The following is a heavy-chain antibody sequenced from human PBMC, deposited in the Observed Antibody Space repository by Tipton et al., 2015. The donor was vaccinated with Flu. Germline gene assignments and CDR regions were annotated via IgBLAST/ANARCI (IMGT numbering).Heavy chain of an antibody. J-gene: IGHJ6*02. Sequence: SLRLSCAASGFTFGSYGMHWVRQAPGTGLECVAVIWYDGTNIYYANSVKGRFTISRENSKNTLYLQMDNLRGEDTGVYYCARGYDRPLDVWGQGTTVIVSS. CDR2: IWYDGTNI. CDR1: GFTFGSYG. D-gene: IGHD3-22*01. V-gene: IGHV3-33*01. CDR3: ARGYDRPLDV.